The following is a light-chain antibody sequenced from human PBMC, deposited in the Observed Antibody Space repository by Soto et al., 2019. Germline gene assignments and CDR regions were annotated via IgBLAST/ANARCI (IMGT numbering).Light chain of an antibody. Sequence: DIQMTQSPTSLSASVGDRVTITCRASQGIRNFVAWYQQKPGKAPKLLIYAASTLQSGVPSRFSGSGSGTDFTLTITSLKPGDVATYSCQKYSSVPVFGPGTKVEIK. CDR3: QKYSSVPV. CDR1: QGIRNF. V-gene: IGKV1-27*01. CDR2: AAS. J-gene: IGKJ3*01.